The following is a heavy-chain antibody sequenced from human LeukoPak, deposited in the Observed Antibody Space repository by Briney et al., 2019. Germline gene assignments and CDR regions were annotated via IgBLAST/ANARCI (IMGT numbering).Heavy chain of an antibody. Sequence: SQTLSLTCAIPGDSVSSNSVAWNWIRQSPSRGLEWLGRTYYRSKWYNDYAVSVKSRITINPDTSKSQFSLQLNSVTPEDTAVYYCARRGHRGSGLSELDCWGQGTLVSVSS. V-gene: IGHV6-1*01. D-gene: IGHD6-19*01. CDR3: ARRGHRGSGLSELDC. CDR1: GDSVSSNSVA. J-gene: IGHJ4*02. CDR2: TYYRSKWYN.